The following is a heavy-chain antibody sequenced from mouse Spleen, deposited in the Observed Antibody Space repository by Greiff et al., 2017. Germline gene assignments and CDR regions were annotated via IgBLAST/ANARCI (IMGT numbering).Heavy chain of an antibody. CDR1: GFTFSSYA. V-gene: IGHV5-9*04. CDR2: ISSGGGNT. Sequence: EVKLVESGGGLVKLGGSLKLSCAASGFTFSSYAMSWVRQTPEKRLEWVATISSGGGNTYYPDSVKGRFTISRDNAKNTLYLQMSSLKSEDTAMYYCARHGGLLRRAMDYWGQGTSVTVSS. CDR3: ARHGGLLRRAMDY. J-gene: IGHJ4*01. D-gene: IGHD2-3*01.